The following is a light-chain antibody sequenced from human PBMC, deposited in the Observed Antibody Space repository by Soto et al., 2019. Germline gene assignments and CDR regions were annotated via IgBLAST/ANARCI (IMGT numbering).Light chain of an antibody. J-gene: IGLJ3*02. CDR2: TNS. CDR3: AAWDSSLRAPV. Sequence: QSVLTQPPSVSGTPGQRVTISCSGSSSNIGTESVNWYQHLPGTAPRLLISTNSLRPSAIPDRFRGSKSGTSASLAISGLQSEDEADYYCAAWDSSLRAPVFGTGTKLTVL. V-gene: IGLV1-44*01. CDR1: SSNIGTES.